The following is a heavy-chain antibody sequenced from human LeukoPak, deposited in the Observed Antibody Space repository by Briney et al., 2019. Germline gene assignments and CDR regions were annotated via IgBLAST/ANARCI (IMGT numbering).Heavy chain of an antibody. Sequence: GGSLRLSCAPSGFTLCSYAMSWVPQAPGGGLEWVSAISGSGGSTYYADSVKGRFTISKDNSKNTLYLQMNSLRAEDTAVYCCAKDWEYSSSSVYFDYWGQGTLVTVSS. CDR3: AKDWEYSSSSVYFDY. V-gene: IGHV3-23*01. D-gene: IGHD6-6*01. CDR2: ISGSGGST. CDR1: GFTLCSYA. J-gene: IGHJ4*02.